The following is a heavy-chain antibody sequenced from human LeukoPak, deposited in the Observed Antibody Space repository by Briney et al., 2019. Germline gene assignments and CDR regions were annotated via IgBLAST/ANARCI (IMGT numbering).Heavy chain of an antibody. D-gene: IGHD1-26*01. CDR3: ASIVGATLKGDP. Sequence: GASVKVSCTASGYTFSDYYIHWLRQAPGQGLEWMGWINPNSGGTNYAQKFQGRVTMTRDTSISTAYMELSRLRSDDTAVYYCASIVGATLKGDPWGQGTLVTVSS. V-gene: IGHV1-2*02. J-gene: IGHJ5*02. CDR2: INPNSGGT. CDR1: GYTFSDYY.